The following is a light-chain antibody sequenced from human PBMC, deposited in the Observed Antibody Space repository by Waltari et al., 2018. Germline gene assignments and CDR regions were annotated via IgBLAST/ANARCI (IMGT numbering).Light chain of an antibody. CDR2: YTN. CDR3: QQGNSSPYS. V-gene: IGKV1-39*01. CDR1: QGISSY. J-gene: IGKJ2*03. Sequence: DIQMSQSPSSLSASVGDRVPITCRASQGISSYLNWYQQIPGKAPKLLIYYTNSLASGVPSRFSGSGSGTEFTLTISSLQPEDFATYYCQQGNSSPYSFGQGTKVEIK.